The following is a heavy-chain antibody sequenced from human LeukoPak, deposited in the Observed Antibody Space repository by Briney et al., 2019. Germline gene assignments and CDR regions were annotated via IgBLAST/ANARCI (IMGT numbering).Heavy chain of an antibody. J-gene: IGHJ3*02. D-gene: IGHD3-3*01. Sequence: PGRSLRLSFAASGFTFSSYAMHWVRQAPGKGLEWVAVISYDGSNKYYADSVKGRFTISRDNAKNSLYLQMNSLRAEDTAVYYCARQRFLEWLLYHDAFDIWGQGTMVTVSS. CDR3: ARQRFLEWLLYHDAFDI. V-gene: IGHV3-30-3*01. CDR1: GFTFSSYA. CDR2: ISYDGSNK.